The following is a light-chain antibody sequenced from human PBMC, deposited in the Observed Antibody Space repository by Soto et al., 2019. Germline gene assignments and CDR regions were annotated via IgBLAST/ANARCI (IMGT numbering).Light chain of an antibody. CDR2: GAS. CDR3: QQYGSSPET. CDR1: QSVSSSY. V-gene: IGKV3-20*01. Sequence: EIVLTQSPGTLSLSPGERATLSCRASQSVSSSYLAGYQQKPGQAPRLLIYGASSRATGIPDRFSGSGSGTDFTLTISRLEPEVFAVYYCQQYGSSPETFGQGTKLEIK. J-gene: IGKJ2*01.